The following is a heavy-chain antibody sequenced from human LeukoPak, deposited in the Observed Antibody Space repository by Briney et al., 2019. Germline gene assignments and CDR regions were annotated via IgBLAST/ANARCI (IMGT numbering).Heavy chain of an antibody. CDR2: IFTSGST. V-gene: IGHV4-61*02. CDR3: AAAGARGRYYGSGSHDY. D-gene: IGHD3-10*01. CDR1: GGSISSGSYY. J-gene: IGHJ4*02. Sequence: SETLSLTCTVSGGSISSGSYYWSWIRQPAGKGLEWIGRIFTSGSTKYNPSLKSRVTISVDTSKNQFSLKLSSVTAADTAVYYCAAAGARGRYYGSGSHDYWGQGTLVTVSS.